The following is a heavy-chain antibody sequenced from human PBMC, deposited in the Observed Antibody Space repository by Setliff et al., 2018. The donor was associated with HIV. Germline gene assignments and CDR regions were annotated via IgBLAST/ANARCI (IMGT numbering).Heavy chain of an antibody. CDR3: ATATIWTSSSWPHYFDY. J-gene: IGHJ4*02. CDR2: FDPEDGET. D-gene: IGHD6-13*01. Sequence: ASVKVSCKASGYTLTELSMHWVRQAPGKGLEWMGGFDPEDGETIYAQKFQGRVTMTEDTSTDTAYMELSSLRSEDTAVYYCATATIWTSSSWPHYFDYWGQGTLVTVFS. CDR1: GYTLTELS. V-gene: IGHV1-24*01.